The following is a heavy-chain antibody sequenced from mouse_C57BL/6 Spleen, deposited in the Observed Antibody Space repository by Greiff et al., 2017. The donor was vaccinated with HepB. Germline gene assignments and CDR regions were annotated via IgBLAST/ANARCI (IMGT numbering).Heavy chain of an antibody. CDR3: ARYYGSDAMDY. V-gene: IGHV1-26*01. J-gene: IGHJ4*01. Sequence: EVQLQQSGPELVKPGASVKISCTASGYTFTDYYMNWVNQIPGKSLEWIGDINPNNGGTSYNQKFKGKATLTVDKSSSTAYMELRRLTSEESAVYYDARYYGSDAMDYWGQGTSVTVSS. CDR1: GYTFTDYY. CDR2: INPNNGGT. D-gene: IGHD1-1*01.